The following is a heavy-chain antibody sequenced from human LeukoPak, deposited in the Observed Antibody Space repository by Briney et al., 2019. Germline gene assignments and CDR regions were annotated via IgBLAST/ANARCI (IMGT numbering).Heavy chain of an antibody. D-gene: IGHD2-21*01. J-gene: IGHJ3*02. CDR1: GGSISSSSYY. Sequence: PSETLSLTCTVSGGSISSSSYYWGWIRQPPGKGLEWIGSIYYSGSTYYNPSLKSRVTISVDTSKNQFSLKLSSVTAADTAVYYCARVSYCGGDCYSLNWAFDIWGQGTMVTVSS. V-gene: IGHV4-39*07. CDR2: IYYSGST. CDR3: ARVSYCGGDCYSLNWAFDI.